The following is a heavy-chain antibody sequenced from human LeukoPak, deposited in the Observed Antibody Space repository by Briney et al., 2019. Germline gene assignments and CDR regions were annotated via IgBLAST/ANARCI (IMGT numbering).Heavy chain of an antibody. CDR1: GGSFSGYY. J-gene: IGHJ6*03. Sequence: SETLSLTCAVYGGSFSGYYWSWIRQPPGKGLEWIGEINHSGSTNYNPSLKSRVTISVDTSKNQFSLKLSSVTAADTAVYYCARGDGASYYYYMDVWGKGTTVTGSS. V-gene: IGHV4-34*01. D-gene: IGHD3-10*01. CDR2: INHSGST. CDR3: ARGDGASYYYYMDV.